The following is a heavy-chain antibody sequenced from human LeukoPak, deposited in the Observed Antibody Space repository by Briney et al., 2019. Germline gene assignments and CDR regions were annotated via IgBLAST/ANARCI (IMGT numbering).Heavy chain of an antibody. CDR3: ARHSVRVWGSYRPRIDY. CDR2: INHSGST. D-gene: IGHD3-16*02. J-gene: IGHJ4*02. Sequence: SETLSLTCAVYGGSFSGYYWSWIRQPPGKGLEWIGEINHSGSTNYNPSLKSRVTISVDTSKNQFSLKLSSVTAADTAVYYCARHSVRVWGSYRPRIDYWGQGTLVTVSS. V-gene: IGHV4-34*01. CDR1: GGSFSGYY.